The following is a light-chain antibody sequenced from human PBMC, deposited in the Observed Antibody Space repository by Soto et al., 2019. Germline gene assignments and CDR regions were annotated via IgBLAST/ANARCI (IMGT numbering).Light chain of an antibody. CDR1: QSISSY. CDR3: QQSYSTPYT. Sequence: DIQMTQSPSSLSASVGDRVTITCRASQSISSYLNWYHQKPGKAPKLLIYAASSLQIGVPSRFSGSGSGTDFTLTITSLQPEDFATYYYQQSYSTPYTFGQGTKLEIK. V-gene: IGKV1-39*01. J-gene: IGKJ2*01. CDR2: AAS.